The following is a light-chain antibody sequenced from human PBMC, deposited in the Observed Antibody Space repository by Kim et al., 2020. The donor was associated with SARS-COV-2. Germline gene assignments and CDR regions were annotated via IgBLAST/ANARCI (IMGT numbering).Light chain of an antibody. CDR3: QQYGSSRRT. CDR1: QSVSSSY. Sequence: LYPGERAALSCRASQSVSSSYLAWYQQKPGQAPRLLIYGASSRATGIPDRFSGSGSGTDFTLTISRLEPEDFAVYYCQQYGSSRRTFGQGTKLEI. CDR2: GAS. V-gene: IGKV3-20*01. J-gene: IGKJ2*01.